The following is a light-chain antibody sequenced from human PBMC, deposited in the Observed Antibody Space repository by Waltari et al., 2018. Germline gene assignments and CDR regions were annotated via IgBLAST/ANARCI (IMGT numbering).Light chain of an antibody. CDR1: KLEDKY. CDR3: QAWDSRTYVV. Sequence: SYELTQPPSVSVSPGQTASITCSGDKLEDKYGCWYQQKPGQSPVMVIYQDTRRPSEIPERFSGSSSGNTATLTISGTQAVDEADYYCQAWDSRTYVVFGGGTKLTVL. CDR2: QDT. J-gene: IGLJ2*01. V-gene: IGLV3-1*01.